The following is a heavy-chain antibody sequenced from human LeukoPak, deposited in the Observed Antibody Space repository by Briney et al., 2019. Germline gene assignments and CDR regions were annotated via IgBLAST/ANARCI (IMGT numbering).Heavy chain of an antibody. V-gene: IGHV3-7*01. CDR3: ARVGSVEGYCSGGSCYLHDY. CDR1: GFTFSSYW. Sequence: GGSLRLSCAASGFTFSSYWMSWVRQAPGKGLEWVANIKQDGCEKYYVDSVKGRFTISRDNAKNSLYLQMNSLRAEDTAVYYCARVGSVEGYCSGGSCYLHDYWGQGTLVTVSS. CDR2: IKQDGCEK. D-gene: IGHD2-15*01. J-gene: IGHJ4*02.